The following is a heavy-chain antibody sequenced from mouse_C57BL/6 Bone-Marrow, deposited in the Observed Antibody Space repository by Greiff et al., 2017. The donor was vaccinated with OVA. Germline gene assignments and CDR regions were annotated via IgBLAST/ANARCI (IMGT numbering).Heavy chain of an antibody. CDR1: GYTFTSYG. V-gene: IGHV1-81*01. CDR2: IYPRSGNT. CDR3: ARRRYWYFDV. Sequence: QVQLQQSGAELARPGASVKLSCKASGYTFTSYGISWVKQRTGQGLEWIGEIYPRSGNTYYNEKFKGKATLTEDNSSSTAYMELSSLTSEDSAVYFCARRRYWYFDVWGTGTAVTVSA. J-gene: IGHJ1*03.